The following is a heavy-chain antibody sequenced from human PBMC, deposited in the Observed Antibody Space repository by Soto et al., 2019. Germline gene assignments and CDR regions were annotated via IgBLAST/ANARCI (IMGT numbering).Heavy chain of an antibody. CDR1: GYTFTSYY. V-gene: IGHV1-46*01. Sequence: GASVKVSCKASGYTFTSYYMHWVRQAPGQGLEWMGIINPSGGSTSYAQKFQGRVTMTRDTSTSTVYMELSSLRSEDTAVYYCARDLAVAGTGYYYYGMDVWGQGTTVTVSS. D-gene: IGHD6-19*01. CDR2: INPSGGST. CDR3: ARDLAVAGTGYYYYGMDV. J-gene: IGHJ6*02.